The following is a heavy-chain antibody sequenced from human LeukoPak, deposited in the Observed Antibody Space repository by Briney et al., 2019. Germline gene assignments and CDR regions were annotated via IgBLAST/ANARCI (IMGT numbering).Heavy chain of an antibody. J-gene: IGHJ5*02. CDR1: GFTFSSYS. Sequence: GGSLRLSCAASGFTFSSYSMNWVRQAPGKGLEWVSSISRSSSSYIYYAGSVKGRFTISRDNAKNSLYLQMNSLRAEDTAVYYCARDGRITIFGVKFDPWGQGTLVTVSS. D-gene: IGHD3-3*01. CDR3: ARDGRITIFGVKFDP. CDR2: ISRSSSSYI. V-gene: IGHV3-21*01.